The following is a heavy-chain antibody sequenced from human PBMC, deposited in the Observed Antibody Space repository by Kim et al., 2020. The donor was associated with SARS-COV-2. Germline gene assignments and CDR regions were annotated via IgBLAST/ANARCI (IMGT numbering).Heavy chain of an antibody. Sequence: LFSKANYEQKFQGRVTITADESTSTAYMELSSLRSEDTAVYYCARDGPSWGQGTLVTVSS. CDR2: LFSKA. CDR3: ARDGPS. V-gene: IGHV1-69*01. J-gene: IGHJ4*02.